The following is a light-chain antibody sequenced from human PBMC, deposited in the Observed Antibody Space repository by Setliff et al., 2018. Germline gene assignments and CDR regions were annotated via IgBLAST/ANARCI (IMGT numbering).Light chain of an antibody. J-gene: IGLJ1*01. V-gene: IGLV2-14*01. Sequence: QSVLTQPASVSGSPGQSITISCTGSSSDVGDYNYVSWYQQHPGKAPKLMIYEVSDRPSGVSNRFSGSRSGNTASLTISGLQAEDEADYYCSSYSGSSTLVFGTGTKVTVL. CDR2: EVS. CDR3: SSYSGSSTLV. CDR1: SSDVGDYNY.